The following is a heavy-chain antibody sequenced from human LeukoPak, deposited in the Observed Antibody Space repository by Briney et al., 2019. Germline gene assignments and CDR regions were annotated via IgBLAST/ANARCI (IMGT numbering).Heavy chain of an antibody. CDR2: INPNSGGT. V-gene: IGHV1-2*06. Sequence: ASVKVSCKASGYTFTGYYMHWVRQAPGQGLEWMGRINPNSGGTNYAQKFQGRVTMTRDTSISTAYMELSRLRSDDTAVYYCARMHYSSGWLVDYWGQGTLVTASS. CDR1: GYTFTGYY. CDR3: ARMHYSSGWLVDY. J-gene: IGHJ4*02. D-gene: IGHD6-19*01.